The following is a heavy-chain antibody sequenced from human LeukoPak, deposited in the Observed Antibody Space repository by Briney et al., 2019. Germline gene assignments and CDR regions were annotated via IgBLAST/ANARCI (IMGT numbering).Heavy chain of an antibody. J-gene: IGHJ4*02. Sequence: GGSLRLSCAASGFTFTNYAMSWVRQAPGKGLEWVSAISGSGGSTYYADSVKGRFTISRDNSKNTLYLQMNSLRAEDTALYYCARHYYYASGNYLDYWGQGTLVTVSS. CDR1: GFTFTNYA. CDR3: ARHYYYASGNYLDY. CDR2: ISGSGGST. V-gene: IGHV3-23*01. D-gene: IGHD3-10*01.